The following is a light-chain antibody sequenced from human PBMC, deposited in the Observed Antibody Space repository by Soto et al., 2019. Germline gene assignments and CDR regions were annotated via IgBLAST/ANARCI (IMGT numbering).Light chain of an antibody. J-gene: IGLJ1*01. CDR2: GVS. CDR1: SSDVGGYNY. V-gene: IGLV2-14*01. Sequence: QSALTQPASVSGSPGQSITISCTGTSSDVGGYNYVSWYQLHPGKAPKLMIYGVSNRPSGVSNRFSGSKSGNTASLTISGLQAEDEADYYCSSYTSSSFYYVFGTGTKDTVL. CDR3: SSYTSSSFYYV.